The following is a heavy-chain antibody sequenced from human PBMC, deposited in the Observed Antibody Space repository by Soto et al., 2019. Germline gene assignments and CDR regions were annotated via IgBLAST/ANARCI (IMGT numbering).Heavy chain of an antibody. D-gene: IGHD2-2*01. CDR3: AKDLPVVPAAKIPYYFDY. CDR1: GFTFRSYA. J-gene: IGHJ4*02. V-gene: IGHV3-23*01. CDR2: LSDSGGHT. Sequence: GGSLRLSCAGSGFTFRSYAMTWVRQAPGKGLEWVSTLSDSGGHTYYADSVKGRCTISRNNPKNTLYLQMNSLRAEDTAVYYCAKDLPVVPAAKIPYYFDYWGQGT.